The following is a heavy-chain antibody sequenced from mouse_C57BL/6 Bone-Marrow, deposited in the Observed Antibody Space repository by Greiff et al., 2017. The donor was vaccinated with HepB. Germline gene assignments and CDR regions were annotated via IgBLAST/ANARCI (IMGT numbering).Heavy chain of an antibody. Sequence: EVKLQESGPGLVKPSQSLSLTCSVTGYSITSGYYWNWIRQFPGNKLEWMGYISYDGSNNYNPSLKNRISITRDTSKNQFFLKLKSVTTEDTATYYCAREGYWGQGTTLTVSS. CDR1: GYSITSGYY. CDR2: ISYDGSN. V-gene: IGHV3-6*01. CDR3: AREGY. J-gene: IGHJ2*01.